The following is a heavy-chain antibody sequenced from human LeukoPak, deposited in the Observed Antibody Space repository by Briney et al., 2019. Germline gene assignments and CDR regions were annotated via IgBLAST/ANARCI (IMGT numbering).Heavy chain of an antibody. CDR2: IIPIFGTA. V-gene: IGHV1-69*13. D-gene: IGHD2-15*01. CDR3: ARDSAGYCSGGSCYAIFDY. J-gene: IGHJ4*02. Sequence: SVKVSCKASGYTFTGYYMHWVRQAPGQGLEWMGGIIPIFGTANYAQKFQGRVTITADESTSTAYMELSSLRSEDTAVYYCARDSAGYCSGGSCYAIFDYWGQGTLVTVSS. CDR1: GYTFTGYY.